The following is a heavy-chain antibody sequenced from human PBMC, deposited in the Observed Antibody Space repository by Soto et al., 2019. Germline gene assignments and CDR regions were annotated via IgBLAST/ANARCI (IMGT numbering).Heavy chain of an antibody. Sequence: GSLRLSCAASGFNFRTYAMSWVRQAPGKGLEWVSLISATGGGTYYADSVKGRFTISRDNSHNTLYLQVHSLTAEDTAVYYCAKDRRAGGNSAFYFDFWGQGAQVTVSS. CDR2: ISATGGGT. V-gene: IGHV3-23*01. CDR3: AKDRRAGGNSAFYFDF. D-gene: IGHD3-16*01. CDR1: GFNFRTYA. J-gene: IGHJ4*02.